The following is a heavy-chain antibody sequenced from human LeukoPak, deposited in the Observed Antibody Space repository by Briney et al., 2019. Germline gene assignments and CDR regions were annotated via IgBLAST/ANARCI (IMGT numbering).Heavy chain of an antibody. J-gene: IGHJ5*02. CDR3: ARAQQDTIFGARRGNWFDP. V-gene: IGHV4-4*07. CDR1: GGSISSYY. D-gene: IGHD3-3*01. Sequence: SETLSLTCTVSGGSISSYYWSWIRQPAGKGLEWIGRIYTSGSTNYNPSLKSRVTISVDRSKNQFSLKLSSVTAADTAVYYCARAQQDTIFGARRGNWFDPWGQGTLVTVSS. CDR2: IYTSGST.